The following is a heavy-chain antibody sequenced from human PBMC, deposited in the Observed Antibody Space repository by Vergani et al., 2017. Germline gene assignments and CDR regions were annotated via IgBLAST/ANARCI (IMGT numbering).Heavy chain of an antibody. CDR1: GGTFSSYA. CDR2: IIPIFGTA. V-gene: IGHV1-69*01. CDR3: ASRDITIFVVVIIRGYDYYGMDV. J-gene: IGHJ6*02. Sequence: QVQLVQSGAEVKKPGSSVKVSCKASGGTFSSYAISWVRQAPGQGLEWMGGIIPIFGTANYAQKFQGRVTITADESTSTAYMELSSLRSEDTAVYYCASRDITIFVVVIIRGYDYYGMDVWGQXP. D-gene: IGHD3-3*01.